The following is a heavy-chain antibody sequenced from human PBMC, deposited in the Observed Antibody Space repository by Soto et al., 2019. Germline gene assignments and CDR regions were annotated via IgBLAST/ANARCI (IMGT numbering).Heavy chain of an antibody. CDR2: IYWNDDK. CDR3: PHRGYGDYPRDNWFDP. J-gene: IGHJ5*02. D-gene: IGHD4-17*01. CDR1: GFSLTTPGAG. Sequence: QITLKESGPTLVKPTQTLTLTCTFSGFSLTTPGAGVGWIRQPPGKPLEWLALIYWNDDKRYSPSLKRRVTITKDTSKNQVGVIMTNMDPVDTATYYCPHRGYGDYPRDNWFDPWGQGVPVIVSS. V-gene: IGHV2-5*01.